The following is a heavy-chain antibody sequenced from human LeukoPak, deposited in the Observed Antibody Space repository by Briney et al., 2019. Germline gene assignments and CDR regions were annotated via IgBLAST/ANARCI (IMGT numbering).Heavy chain of an antibody. Sequence: SETLSLTCAVYGGSFSGYYWSWIRQPPGKGLEWIGEINHSGTTHYNPSLKSRVTISIDTSKTQFSLKLTSVTAADTAVYYCARAPYDSFDYWGQGTLVTVSS. CDR1: GGSFSGYY. D-gene: IGHD3-22*01. CDR3: ARAPYDSFDY. CDR2: INHSGTT. J-gene: IGHJ4*02. V-gene: IGHV4-34*01.